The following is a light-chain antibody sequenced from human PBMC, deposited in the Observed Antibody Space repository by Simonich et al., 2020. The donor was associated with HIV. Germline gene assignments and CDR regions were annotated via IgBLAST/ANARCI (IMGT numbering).Light chain of an antibody. CDR2: GAF. CDR3: QQYGSSPRT. Sequence: EIVMTQSPATLSVSPGERATLSCRASQSVSSNLAWYQQKPGQAPRLLIYGAFTRATGIPARFSGSGSGTEFTLTISRLEPEDFAVYYCQQYGSSPRTFGQGTKVEI. CDR1: QSVSSN. J-gene: IGKJ1*01. V-gene: IGKV3-15*01.